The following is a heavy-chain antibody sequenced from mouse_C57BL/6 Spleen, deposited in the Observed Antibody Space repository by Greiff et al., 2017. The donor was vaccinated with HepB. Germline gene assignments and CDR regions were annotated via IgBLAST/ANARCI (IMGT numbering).Heavy chain of an antibody. CDR3: AREGYDYDGEDY. D-gene: IGHD2-4*01. J-gene: IGHJ2*01. Sequence: VQLKESGPGLVKPSQSLSLTCSVTGYSITSGYYWNWIRQFPGNKLEWMGYISYDGSNNYNPSLKNRISITRDTSKNQFFLKLNSVTTEDTATYYCAREGYDYDGEDYWGQGTTLTVSS. CDR1: GYSITSGYY. CDR2: ISYDGSN. V-gene: IGHV3-6*01.